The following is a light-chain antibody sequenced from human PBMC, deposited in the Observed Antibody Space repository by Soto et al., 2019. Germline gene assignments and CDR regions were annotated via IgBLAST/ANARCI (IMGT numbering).Light chain of an antibody. CDR2: SND. J-gene: IGLJ3*02. Sequence: QSVLTQPPSASGTPGQRVTISCSGSSSNIGSNAVNWYQHLPGTAPKLLIYSNDQRPSGVPDRFSGSKSGTSASLAISGLESEDEADYYFAAWDNGLYGPVFGGGTKLTVL. V-gene: IGLV1-44*01. CDR1: SSNIGSNA. CDR3: AAWDNGLYGPV.